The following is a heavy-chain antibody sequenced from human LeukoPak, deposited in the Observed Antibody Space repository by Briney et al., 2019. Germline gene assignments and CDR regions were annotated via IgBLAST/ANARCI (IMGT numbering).Heavy chain of an antibody. D-gene: IGHD2-2*01. Sequence: ASAKVSCKASGYTFTNYAMNWVRQAPGQGLEWMGWINTDTGNPTYAQGFTGRLVFSLDTSASTAYLQISSLKAEDTAIYYCARTLFGDQYQLLHNWFDPWGQGTLVTVSS. CDR2: INTDTGNP. J-gene: IGHJ5*02. CDR3: ARTLFGDQYQLLHNWFDP. CDR1: GYTFTNYA. V-gene: IGHV7-4-1*02.